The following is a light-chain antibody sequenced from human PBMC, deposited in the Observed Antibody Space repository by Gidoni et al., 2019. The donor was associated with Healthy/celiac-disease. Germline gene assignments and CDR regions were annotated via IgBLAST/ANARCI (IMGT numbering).Light chain of an antibody. Sequence: QSALTPPPSASGSPGQSVTISCTGTSSDVGGYNYVSWYQQHPGKAPKLMIYDVSKRPSGVPDRFSGSKSANTASLTVSGLQAEDEADYYCSSYAGSNNLVFGGGTKLTVL. CDR3: SSYAGSNNLV. J-gene: IGLJ3*02. V-gene: IGLV2-8*01. CDR2: DVS. CDR1: SSDVGGYNY.